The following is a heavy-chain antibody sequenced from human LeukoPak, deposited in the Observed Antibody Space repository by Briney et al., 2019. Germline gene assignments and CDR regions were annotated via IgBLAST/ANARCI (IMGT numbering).Heavy chain of an antibody. D-gene: IGHD1-26*01. Sequence: ASVKVPCKASGYTFTNYYIHWVRQAPGQGLEWMGMINPSGGSTIYTQKFQARVTVTRDTSTSTVYMELSSLRSEDTAVYYCARSRGTYFDYWGQGTLVTVSS. CDR3: ARSRGTYFDY. V-gene: IGHV1-46*01. CDR1: GYTFTNYY. CDR2: INPSGGST. J-gene: IGHJ4*02.